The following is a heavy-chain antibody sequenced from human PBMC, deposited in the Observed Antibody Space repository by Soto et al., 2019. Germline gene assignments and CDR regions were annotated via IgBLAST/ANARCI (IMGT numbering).Heavy chain of an antibody. J-gene: IGHJ3*02. CDR1: GFTFDDYA. CDR2: ISWNSGSI. Sequence: EVQLVESGGGLVQPGRSLRLSCAASGFTFDDYAMHWVRHAPGKGLEWVSGISWNSGSIGYADSVKGRFTISRDNAKNSLYLQMNILRAEYTSLYDCGKDMRSGYDYAGAFDIWGQGTMVTVSS. CDR3: GKDMRSGYDYAGAFDI. D-gene: IGHD5-12*01. V-gene: IGHV3-9*01.